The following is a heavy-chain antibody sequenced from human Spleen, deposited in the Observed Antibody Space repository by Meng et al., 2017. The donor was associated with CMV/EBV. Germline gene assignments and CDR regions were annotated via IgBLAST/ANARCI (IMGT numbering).Heavy chain of an antibody. J-gene: IGHJ4*02. CDR3: ARDPPRLLAVAGTLGY. Sequence: LSLTCAASGFTFSPYSMNWVRQAPGKGLEWVSYINSRDTTYYADSVKGRFTVSRDNARNSLYLQMNSLRAEDTAVYYCARDPPRLLAVAGTLGYWGQGTLVTVSS. V-gene: IGHV3-69-1*01. D-gene: IGHD6-19*01. CDR2: INSRDTT. CDR1: GFTFSPYS.